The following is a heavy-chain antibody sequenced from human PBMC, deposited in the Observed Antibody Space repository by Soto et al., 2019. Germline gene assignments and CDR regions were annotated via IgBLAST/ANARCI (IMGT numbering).Heavy chain of an antibody. D-gene: IGHD6-6*01. Sequence: ASVKVSCKAFGYTFISYALHWVRQAPGPRLEWMGWINAGTGNTKYSQNFQDRVTITRDTSASTAYMELSSLRSEDTAVYYCARGCIEALYCAVDDWGQGTLVNVS. CDR3: ARGCIEALYCAVDD. V-gene: IGHV1-3*01. CDR1: GYTFISYA. CDR2: INAGTGNT. J-gene: IGHJ4*02.